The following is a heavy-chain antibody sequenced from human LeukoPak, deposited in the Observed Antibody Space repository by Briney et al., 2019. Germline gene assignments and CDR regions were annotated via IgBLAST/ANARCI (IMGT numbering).Heavy chain of an antibody. D-gene: IGHD5-24*01. V-gene: IGHV3-23*01. Sequence: PGGSLRLSCAASGFTFSSYAMSWVRQAPGKGLEWVSGISGSGGSTYYADSVKGRFTISRDNSKNTLYLQMNSLRAEDTAVYYCAKEGRDGYNYGIGYWGQGTLVTVSS. CDR1: GFTFSSYA. CDR3: AKEGRDGYNYGIGY. CDR2: ISGSGGST. J-gene: IGHJ4*02.